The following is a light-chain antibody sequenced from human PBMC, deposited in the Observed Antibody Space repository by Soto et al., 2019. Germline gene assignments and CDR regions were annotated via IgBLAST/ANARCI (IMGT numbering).Light chain of an antibody. Sequence: DILMTQSPDSLAVSLGEKATINCKSSQSVLYSSNNKNYLAWYQQKPGQPPKLLIYWASNRESGVPDRFSGSESGTDFTLTISSLQAEDVAVYYCQQYYNVPYTFGQGTKLEIK. CDR2: WAS. CDR3: QQYYNVPYT. CDR1: QSVLYSSNNKNY. V-gene: IGKV4-1*01. J-gene: IGKJ2*01.